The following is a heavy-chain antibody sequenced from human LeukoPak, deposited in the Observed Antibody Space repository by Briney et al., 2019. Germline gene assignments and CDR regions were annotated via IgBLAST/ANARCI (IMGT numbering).Heavy chain of an antibody. CDR2: VKPNSGGT. CDR1: GYTFAGYY. CDR3: ASAESHDYGET. J-gene: IGHJ4*02. Sequence: ASVKVSCKASGYTFAGYYVHWVRQAPGQGLEWMGWVKPNSGGTQYAQRFRGRVTMTRDTSITTAYMELTGLRSDDTAVYFCASAESHDYGETWGLGTLVTVSS. D-gene: IGHD4-17*01. V-gene: IGHV1-2*02.